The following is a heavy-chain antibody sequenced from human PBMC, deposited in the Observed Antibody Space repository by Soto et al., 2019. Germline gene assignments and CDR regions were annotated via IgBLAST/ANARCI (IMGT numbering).Heavy chain of an antibody. V-gene: IGHV3-33*01. CDR1: GFTFSSYG. CDR2: IWYDGSNK. Sequence: QVQLVESGGGVVQPGRSLRLSCAASGFTFSSYGMHWVRQAPGKGLEWVAVIWYDGSNKYYADSVKGRFTISRDNSKNTLYLQMNSLRAGDTAVYYCARGGGFLEWFSWGQGTLVTVSS. D-gene: IGHD3-3*01. J-gene: IGHJ4*02. CDR3: ARGGGFLEWFS.